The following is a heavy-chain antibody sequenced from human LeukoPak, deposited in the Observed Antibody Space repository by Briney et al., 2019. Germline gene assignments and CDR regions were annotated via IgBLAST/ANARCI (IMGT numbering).Heavy chain of an antibody. CDR2: IHFTGTT. D-gene: IGHD2-2*02. CDR3: ARQRDTASVGAFDT. Sequence: PSETLSLTCTVSGGSISSSSYYWGWIRQPPGKGLEWIGSIHFTGTTYYNSSLQSRLTISVDTSKNLFSLKLTSVTATDTALYYCARQRDTASVGAFDTWGQGTMVIVSP. J-gene: IGHJ3*02. CDR1: GGSISSSSYY. V-gene: IGHV4-39*01.